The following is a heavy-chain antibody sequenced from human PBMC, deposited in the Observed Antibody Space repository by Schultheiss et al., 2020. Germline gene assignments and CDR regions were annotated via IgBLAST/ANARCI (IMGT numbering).Heavy chain of an antibody. CDR2: ISAYNGNT. CDR1: GYTFTGYY. CDR3: AIVTYYYDSSGYAYYFDY. J-gene: IGHJ4*02. V-gene: IGHV1-18*04. D-gene: IGHD3-22*01. Sequence: ASVKVSCKASGYTFTGYYMHWVRQAPGQGLEWMGWISAYNGNTNYAQKLQGRVTMTTDTSTSTAYMELRSLRSDDTAVYYCAIVTYYYDSSGYAYYFDYWGQGTLVTVSS.